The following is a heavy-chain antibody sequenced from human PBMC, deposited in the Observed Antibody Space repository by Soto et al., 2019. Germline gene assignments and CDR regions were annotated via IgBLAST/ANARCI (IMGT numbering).Heavy chain of an antibody. J-gene: IGHJ6*02. CDR2: ISYDGSNK. CDR3: AKDGPVAGKDYYYYGMDV. Sequence: QVQLVESGGGVVQPGRSLRLSCAASGFTFSSYGMHWVRQAPGKGLEWVAVISYDGSNKYYADSVKGRFTISRDNSKNTRYLQMNSLRAEDTAVYYCAKDGPVAGKDYYYYGMDVWGQGTTVTVSS. D-gene: IGHD6-19*01. V-gene: IGHV3-30*18. CDR1: GFTFSSYG.